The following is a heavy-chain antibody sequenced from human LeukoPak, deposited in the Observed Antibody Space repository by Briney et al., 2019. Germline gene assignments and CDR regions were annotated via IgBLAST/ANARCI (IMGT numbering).Heavy chain of an antibody. D-gene: IGHD3-10*01. J-gene: IGHJ6*02. Sequence: GGSLRLSCVVSGFNSEDHAMHWVRQAPGKGLEWVSGIYWSSSGTGYADSVKGRFTVSRDSAKNSLYLQMNSLRPEDTALYYCVKDMNPGGADVWGQGPTVTVSS. V-gene: IGHV3-9*02. CDR1: GFNSEDHA. CDR2: IYWSSSGT. CDR3: VKDMNPGGADV.